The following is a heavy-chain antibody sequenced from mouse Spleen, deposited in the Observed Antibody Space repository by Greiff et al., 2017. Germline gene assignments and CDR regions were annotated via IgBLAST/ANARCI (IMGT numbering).Heavy chain of an antibody. Sequence: EVKLMESGGGLVQPGGSLRLSCATSGFTFTDYYMSWVRQPPGKALEWLGFIRNKANGYTTEYSASVKGRFTISRDNSQSILYLQMNTLRAEDSATYYCARASTREDYWGQGTSVTVSS. V-gene: IGHV7-3*02. J-gene: IGHJ4*01. D-gene: IGHD2-1*01. CDR2: IRNKANGYTT. CDR3: ARASTREDY. CDR1: GFTFTDYY.